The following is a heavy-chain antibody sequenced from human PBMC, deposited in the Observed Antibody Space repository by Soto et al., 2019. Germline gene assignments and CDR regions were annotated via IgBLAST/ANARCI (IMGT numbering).Heavy chain of an antibody. V-gene: IGHV4-4*02. Sequence: SETLSLTCAVSGGSTSSSNWWSWVRQPPGKGLEWIGEIYHSGSTNYNPSLKSRVTISVDKSKNQFSLKLSSVTAADTAVYYWARVYDFWSGSIDYWGQGTLVTVSS. D-gene: IGHD3-3*01. J-gene: IGHJ4*02. CDR2: IYHSGST. CDR1: GGSTSSSNW. CDR3: ARVYDFWSGSIDY.